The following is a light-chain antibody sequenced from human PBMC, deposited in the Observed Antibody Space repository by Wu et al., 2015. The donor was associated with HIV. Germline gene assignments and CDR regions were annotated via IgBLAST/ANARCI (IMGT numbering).Light chain of an antibody. V-gene: IGKV1-9*01. CDR1: QGISSY. CDR2: AAS. J-gene: IGKJ1*01. Sequence: IQLTQSPSSLSASVGDRVTITCRASQGISSYLAWYQQKPGKAPKLLIYAASTLQSGVPSRFSGSGSGTDFTLTISSLQPDDFATYYCQQYHSYWTFGQGTKVEIK. CDR3: QQYHSYWT.